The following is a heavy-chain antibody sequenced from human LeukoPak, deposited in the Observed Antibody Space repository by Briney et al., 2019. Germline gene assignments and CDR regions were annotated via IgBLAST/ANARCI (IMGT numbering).Heavy chain of an antibody. D-gene: IGHD3-10*01. CDR2: IYYSGST. Sequence: SETLSLTCTVSGGSISSSSYYWGWIRQPPGKGLEWIGSIYYSGSTYYNPSLKSRVTISVDTSKNQFSLKLSSVTAADTAVYYCARVFAEAMVGRAEYYYYMDVWGKGTTVTVSS. V-gene: IGHV4-39*07. J-gene: IGHJ6*03. CDR3: ARVFAEAMVGRAEYYYYMDV. CDR1: GGSISSSSYY.